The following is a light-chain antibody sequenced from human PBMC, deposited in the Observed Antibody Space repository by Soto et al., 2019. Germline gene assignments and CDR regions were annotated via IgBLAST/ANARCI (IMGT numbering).Light chain of an antibody. V-gene: IGKV1-39*01. CDR1: QSISSY. Sequence: DIPMTQSPSSLSASIGDRVTITCRPSQSISSYLNWYQQKPGKAPELLIYGASNLQSGVPSRFSGSGSGTDFTLPITSLQPEDFATYYCQQSFITPRTFGQGTKVEIK. J-gene: IGKJ1*01. CDR2: GAS. CDR3: QQSFITPRT.